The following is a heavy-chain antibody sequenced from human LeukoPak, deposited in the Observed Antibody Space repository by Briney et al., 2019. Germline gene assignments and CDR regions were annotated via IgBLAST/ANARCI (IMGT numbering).Heavy chain of an antibody. CDR1: GYSICSGYY. Sequence: SETLSLTCTVSGYSICSGYYWGWIRQPPGKGLEWIGSIYHSGSTYYNPSLKSRVTISVDTSKNQFSLKLSSVTAADTAVYYCARDWLEQWLPHTAFDYWGQGTLVTVSS. V-gene: IGHV4-38-2*02. J-gene: IGHJ4*02. CDR3: ARDWLEQWLPHTAFDY. CDR2: IYHSGST. D-gene: IGHD6-19*01.